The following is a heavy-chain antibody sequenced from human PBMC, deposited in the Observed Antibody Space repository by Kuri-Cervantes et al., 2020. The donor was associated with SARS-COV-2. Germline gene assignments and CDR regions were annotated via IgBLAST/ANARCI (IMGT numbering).Heavy chain of an antibody. V-gene: IGHV3-9*01. Sequence: SLKISCAASGFTFDDYAMHWVRQAPGKGLEWVSGISWNSNNIDYVDSVKGRFTISRDNSKNSLYLQMNSLRAEDTAVYYCARTDFWSGYYVDYWGQGTLVTVSS. CDR3: ARTDFWSGYYVDY. CDR2: ISWNSNNI. CDR1: GFTFDDYA. D-gene: IGHD3-3*01. J-gene: IGHJ4*02.